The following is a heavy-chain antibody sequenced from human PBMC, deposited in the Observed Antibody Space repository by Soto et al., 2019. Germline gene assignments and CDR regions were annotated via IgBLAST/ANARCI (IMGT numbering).Heavy chain of an antibody. CDR3: ARSRHGSGSYTHFYYGLDV. J-gene: IGHJ6*02. CDR2: ISFDGSTE. D-gene: IGHD3-10*01. Sequence: QVQLVESGGGVVQPGRSLRLSCAASGFTFISYAMHWVRQAPGKGLEWVAVISFDGSTEYYADSVKGRFTISRDNSKNTVYLQMNILRSEDTAVYYCARSRHGSGSYTHFYYGLDVWGQGTTVTVSS. CDR1: GFTFISYA. V-gene: IGHV3-30-3*01.